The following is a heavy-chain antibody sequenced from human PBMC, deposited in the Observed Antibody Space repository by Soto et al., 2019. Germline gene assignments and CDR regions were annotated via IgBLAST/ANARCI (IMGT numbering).Heavy chain of an antibody. V-gene: IGHV3-30-3*01. Sequence: QVQLVESGGGVVQPGRSLRLSCAASGFTFSSYAMHWVRQAPGKGLEWVAVISYDGSNKYYADSVKGRFTISRDNSKNTLYLQMNSLRAEDTAVYYCASPIPPDSSANWGQGTLVTVSS. CDR3: ASPIPPDSSAN. D-gene: IGHD3-22*01. J-gene: IGHJ4*02. CDR1: GFTFSSYA. CDR2: ISYDGSNK.